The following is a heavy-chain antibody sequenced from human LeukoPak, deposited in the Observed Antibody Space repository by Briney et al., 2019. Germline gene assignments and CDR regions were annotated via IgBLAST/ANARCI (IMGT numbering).Heavy chain of an antibody. J-gene: IGHJ1*01. CDR3: ARVWAYHDSSGYLEYFHE. Sequence: ASVKVSCKASGYTFTGYYLHWVRXAPGQXXEWIGXXNPNSGGTKFALKFQGRVTLTRDTFINTAYMELSSLRSDETAVYYCARVWAYHDSSGYLEYFHEWGQGTLVTVSS. CDR1: GYTFTGYY. D-gene: IGHD3-22*01. V-gene: IGHV1-2*02. CDR2: XNPNSGGT.